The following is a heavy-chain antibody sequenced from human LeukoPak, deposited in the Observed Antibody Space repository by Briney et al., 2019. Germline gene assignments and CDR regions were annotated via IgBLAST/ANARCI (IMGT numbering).Heavy chain of an antibody. Sequence: PGGSLRLSCAASGFTFSSYWMSWVRQAPGKGLEWVANIKQDGSEKYYVDSVKGRFTISRDNAKNSLYLQMNSLRAEDTAVYYCARDRRFSAYYGMDVWGQGTTVTVSS. D-gene: IGHD3-3*01. CDR3: ARDRRFSAYYGMDV. CDR2: IKQDGSEK. V-gene: IGHV3-7*01. J-gene: IGHJ6*02. CDR1: GFTFSSYW.